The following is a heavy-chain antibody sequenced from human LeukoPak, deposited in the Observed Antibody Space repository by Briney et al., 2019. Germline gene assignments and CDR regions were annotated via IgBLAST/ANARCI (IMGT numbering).Heavy chain of an antibody. Sequence: GGSLRLSCAASGFTVSSNYMSWLRQAPGKGLEWVSFIYSGGSTYYADSVKGRFTISRDNSKNTLYLQMHSLRAEDAAVYYCARSRPVWYGDQKPYGMDVWGQGTTVTVSS. CDR2: IYSGGST. V-gene: IGHV3-66*01. D-gene: IGHD3-10*01. CDR1: GFTVSSNY. CDR3: ARSRPVWYGDQKPYGMDV. J-gene: IGHJ6*02.